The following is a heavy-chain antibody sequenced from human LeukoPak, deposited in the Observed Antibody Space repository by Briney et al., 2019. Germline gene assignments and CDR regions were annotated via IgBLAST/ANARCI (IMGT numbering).Heavy chain of an antibody. CDR3: ARDLAGYSSSSSYYFDY. V-gene: IGHV3-66*02. CDR2: IYSGGST. Sequence: GGSLRLSCAASGFTVSSNYMSWVRQAPGKGLEWVSVIYSGGSTYYADSVKGRFTISRDNSKNTLYLQMNSLRAEDTAVYYCARDLAGYSSSSSYYFDYWGQGTLVTVSS. J-gene: IGHJ4*02. D-gene: IGHD6-6*01. CDR1: GFTVSSNY.